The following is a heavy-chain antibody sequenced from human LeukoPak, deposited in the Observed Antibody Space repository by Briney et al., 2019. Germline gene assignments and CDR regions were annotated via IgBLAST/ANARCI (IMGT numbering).Heavy chain of an antibody. J-gene: IGHJ3*01. CDR2: SYPGDSDT. V-gene: IGHV5-51*01. CDR1: GYTLTNYW. D-gene: IGHD5-18*01. CDR3: ARAERVYSYGSDAFDV. Sequence: GESLRISCRGSGYTLTNYWMAWVRQMPGKGLEWMGTSYPGDSDTRYNPSFEGQVLLSADRSINTAYVHWTSLKASDTAMYYCARAERVYSYGSDAFDVWGQGTVVTVSS.